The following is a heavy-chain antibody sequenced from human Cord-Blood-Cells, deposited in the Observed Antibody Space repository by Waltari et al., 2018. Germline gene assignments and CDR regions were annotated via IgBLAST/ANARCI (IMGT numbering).Heavy chain of an antibody. D-gene: IGHD4-4*01. V-gene: IGHV1-69*01. CDR1: GGTFSSYA. J-gene: IGHJ2*01. Sequence: QVQLVQSGAEVKKPGSSVKVSCKASGGTFSSYAISWVGQAPGQGLRWMGGIIPIFGTANYAQKFQGRVTITADESTSTAYMELSSLRSEDTAVYYCARDLNGAYSNYGFFSRGYFDLWGRGTLVTVSS. CDR3: ARDLNGAYSNYGFFSRGYFDL. CDR2: IIPIFGTA.